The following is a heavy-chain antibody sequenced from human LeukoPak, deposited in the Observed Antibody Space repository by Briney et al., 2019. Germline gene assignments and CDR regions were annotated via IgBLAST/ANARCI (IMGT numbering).Heavy chain of an antibody. V-gene: IGHV3-48*03. CDR1: GFTLSSYE. J-gene: IGHJ5*02. Sequence: PGGSLRLSCAASGFTLSSYEMNWVRQPPGKGPEWVSYIHSSDSTIYYADSVKGRFTISRDNAKNSLYLQMNSLRAEDTAVYYCARSKWFDPWGQGTLVTVSS. CDR2: IHSSDSTI. CDR3: ARSKWFDP.